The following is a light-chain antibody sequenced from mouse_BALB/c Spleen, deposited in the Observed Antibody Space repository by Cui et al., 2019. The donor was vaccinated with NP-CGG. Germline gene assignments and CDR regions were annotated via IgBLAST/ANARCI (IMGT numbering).Light chain of an antibody. CDR1: TGAVTTSNY. CDR2: GTN. CDR3: ALWYSNHWV. Sequence: QGGVAQGSALTTSPGETVTLTCRSSTGAVTTSNYANWVQEKPDHLFTGLIGGTNNRAPGVPARFSGSLIGDKAALTITGAQTEDEAIYFCALWYSNHWVFGGGTKLTVL. J-gene: IGLJ1*01. V-gene: IGLV1*01.